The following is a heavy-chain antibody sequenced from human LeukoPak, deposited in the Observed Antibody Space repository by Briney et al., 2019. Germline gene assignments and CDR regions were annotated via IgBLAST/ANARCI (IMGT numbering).Heavy chain of an antibody. CDR1: GSSRAHY. CDR2: ISRGGST. CDR3: ARGGPTYSYDSSGYPLDY. D-gene: IGHD3-22*01. J-gene: IGHJ4*02. V-gene: IGHV4-34*01. Sequence: PSETLSLTCAVYGSSRAHYWSWIRQPPGKGLEWIGEISRGGSTNYNPSLKSRVTMSVDTSKNQFSLKMNSATAAGTAVYFCARGGPTYSYDSSGYPLDYWGQGTLVTVSS.